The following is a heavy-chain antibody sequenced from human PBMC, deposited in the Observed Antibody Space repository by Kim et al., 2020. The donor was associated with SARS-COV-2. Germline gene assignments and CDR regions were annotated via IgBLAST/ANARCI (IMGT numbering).Heavy chain of an antibody. V-gene: IGHV4-59*09. D-gene: IGHD1-26*01. J-gene: IGHJ6*02. CDR3: ARGGSYRGAYYYYGMDV. Sequence: LKSRVTISVDTSKNQFSLKLSSVTAADTAVYYCARGGSYRGAYYYYGMDVWGQGTTVTVSS.